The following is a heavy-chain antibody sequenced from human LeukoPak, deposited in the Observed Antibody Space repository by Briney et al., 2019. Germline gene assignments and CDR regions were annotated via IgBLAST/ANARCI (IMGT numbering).Heavy chain of an antibody. J-gene: IGHJ4*01. CDR1: GGSISSYW. CDR3: ARDQAYGNAHYFDD. Sequence: AETLSLTCTVSGGSISSYWWSWIRQPAGKGLEWIGRIYTSGSTYYNPSPESRVTMSVDTSKNHFPLTLSSVTAADTAVYFCARDQAYGNAHYFDDWGQGTLVTVSS. D-gene: IGHD4-23*01. V-gene: IGHV4-4*07. CDR2: IYTSGST.